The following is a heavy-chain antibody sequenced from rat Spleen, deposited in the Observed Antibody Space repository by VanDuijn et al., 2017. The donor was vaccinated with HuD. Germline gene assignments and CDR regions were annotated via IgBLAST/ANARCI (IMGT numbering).Heavy chain of an antibody. J-gene: IGHJ2*01. CDR2: ISPSGGIT. D-gene: IGHD1-11*01. CDR1: GFTFSDYA. CDR3: ARHTPFNYGTVGDY. V-gene: IGHV5-19*01. Sequence: EVQLVESGGGLVQPGRSLKLSCAASGFTFSDYAMNWIRQAPTKGLEWVASISPSGGITVHRYSVKGRFAISSDTAKSTLYLQMDSLRSEDTATYYCARHTPFNYGTVGDYWGQGVMVTVSS.